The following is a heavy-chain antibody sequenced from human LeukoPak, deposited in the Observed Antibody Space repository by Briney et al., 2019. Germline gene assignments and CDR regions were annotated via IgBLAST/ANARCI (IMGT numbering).Heavy chain of an antibody. V-gene: IGHV3-21*01. CDR1: GFSFSEHS. CDR3: VTGDNPDDTWRSHLDAFDI. CDR2: ISGSSRFI. Sequence: GGSLRLSCEASGFSFSEHSMGWVRLAPGKGLEWVSSISGSSRFIFYVDSVKGRFTVSRDNAKNLVFLQMHGLRADDTAVYYCVTGDNPDDTWRSHLDAFDIWGQGTMVTVSS. J-gene: IGHJ3*02. D-gene: IGHD3-16*01.